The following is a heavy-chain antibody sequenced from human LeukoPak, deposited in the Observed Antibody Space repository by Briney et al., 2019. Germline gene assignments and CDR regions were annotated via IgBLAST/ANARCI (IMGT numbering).Heavy chain of an antibody. CDR1: GYTFTSYD. CDR3: ARQYYYDSSGTADGDYYYYMDV. D-gene: IGHD3-22*01. CDR2: MNPNSGNT. J-gene: IGHJ6*03. Sequence: ASVKVSCKASGYTFTSYDINWVRQATGQGLEWMGWMNPNSGNTGYAQKFQGRVTMTRNTSISTAYMELSSLRSEDTAVYYCARQYYYDSSGTADGDYYYYMDVWGKGTTVTISS. V-gene: IGHV1-8*01.